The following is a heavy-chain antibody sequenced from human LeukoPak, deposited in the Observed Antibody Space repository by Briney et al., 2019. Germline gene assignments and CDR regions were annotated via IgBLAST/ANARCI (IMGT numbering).Heavy chain of an antibody. CDR1: GYTSTSYG. CDR2: ISAYNGNT. V-gene: IGHV1-18*04. CDR3: AIDSGTPVYSSSWYVEGVDY. D-gene: IGHD6-13*01. Sequence: GASVKVSCKASGYTSTSYGISWVRQAPGQGLEWMGWISAYNGNTNYAQKLQGRVTMTTDTSTSTAYMELRSLRSDDTAVYYCAIDSGTPVYSSSWYVEGVDYWGQGTLVTVSS. J-gene: IGHJ4*02.